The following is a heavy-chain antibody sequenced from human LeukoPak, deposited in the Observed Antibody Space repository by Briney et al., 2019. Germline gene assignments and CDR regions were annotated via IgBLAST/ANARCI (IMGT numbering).Heavy chain of an antibody. CDR3: ARLYSSSWYYFDY. CDR1: GDSVSGYY. V-gene: IGHV4-59*02. D-gene: IGHD6-13*01. CDR2: IYYSGST. Sequence: SETLSLTRGVSGDSVSGYYWSWIRRPPEQGLEWIGYIYYSGSTNYNPSLKSRVTISVDTSKNQFSLKLSSVTAADTAVYYCARLYSSSWYYFDYWGQGTLVTVSS. J-gene: IGHJ4*02.